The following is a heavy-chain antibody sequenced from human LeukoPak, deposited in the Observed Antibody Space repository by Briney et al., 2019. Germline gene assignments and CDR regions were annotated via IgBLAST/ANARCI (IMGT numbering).Heavy chain of an antibody. Sequence: SQTLSLTCALSGDRVSINSDTWNWIRQSPSRGLEWLGRTYYRSRWYYDYAVSVKSRIAINPDTSRNQFSLQLNSVTPEDTAVYYCVRARITASGRPFYYYGMDVWGQGTTVTVSS. D-gene: IGHD3-10*01. V-gene: IGHV6-1*01. CDR1: GDRVSINSDT. J-gene: IGHJ6*02. CDR3: VRARITASGRPFYYYGMDV. CDR2: TYYRSRWYY.